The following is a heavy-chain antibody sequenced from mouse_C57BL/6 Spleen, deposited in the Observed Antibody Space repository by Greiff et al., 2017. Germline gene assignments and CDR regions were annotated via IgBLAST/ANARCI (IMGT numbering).Heavy chain of an antibody. CDR3: ARGNLFITTGAMDY. Sequence: EVKLQQSGPELVKPGASVKISCKASGYTFTDYYMNWVKQSHGKSLEWIGDINPNNGGTSYNQKFKGKATLTVDKSSSTAYMELRSLTSEDSAVYYCARGNLFITTGAMDYWGQGTSVTVSS. CDR1: GYTFTDYY. CDR2: INPNNGGT. D-gene: IGHD1-1*01. J-gene: IGHJ4*01. V-gene: IGHV1-26*01.